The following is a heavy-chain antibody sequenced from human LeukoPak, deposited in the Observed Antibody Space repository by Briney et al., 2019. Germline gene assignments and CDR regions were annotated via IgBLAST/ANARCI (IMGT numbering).Heavy chain of an antibody. D-gene: IGHD3-9*01. Sequence: GGSLRLSCAASGFTFSSYAMSWVRQAPGKGLEWVSAISGSGGSTYYADSVKGRFTISRDKSKNTLYLQMNSLRAEDTAVYYCAKGLARGRYFDWLSLDDAFDIWGQGTMATVSS. V-gene: IGHV3-23*01. CDR1: GFTFSSYA. J-gene: IGHJ3*02. CDR3: AKGLARGRYFDWLSLDDAFDI. CDR2: ISGSGGST.